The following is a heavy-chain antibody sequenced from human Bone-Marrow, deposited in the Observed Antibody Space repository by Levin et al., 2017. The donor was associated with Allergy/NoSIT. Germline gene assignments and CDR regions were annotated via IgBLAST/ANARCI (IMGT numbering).Heavy chain of an antibody. D-gene: IGHD3-9*01. CDR3: ARDRRNWLRYYYYYYYMDV. J-gene: IGHJ6*03. Sequence: PLASVKVSCKASGYTFTSYYMHWVRQAPGQGLEWMGIINPSGGSTSYAQKFQGRVTMTRDTSTSTVYMELSSLRSEDTAVYYCARDRRNWLRYYYYYYYMDVWGKGTTVTVSS. CDR1: GYTFTSYY. CDR2: INPSGGST. V-gene: IGHV1-46*01.